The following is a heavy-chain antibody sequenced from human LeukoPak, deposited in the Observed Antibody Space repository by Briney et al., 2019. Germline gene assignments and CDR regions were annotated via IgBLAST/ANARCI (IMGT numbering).Heavy chain of an antibody. Sequence: SETLSLTCAVSGYSISSGYYWGWIRQPPGKGLEWIGSIYHSGSTYYNPSLKSRVTISVDTSKSQFSLKLSSVTAADTAVYYCARLTYGDYVWFDPWGQGTLVTVSS. J-gene: IGHJ5*02. CDR2: IYHSGST. CDR1: GYSISSGYY. CDR3: ARLTYGDYVWFDP. V-gene: IGHV4-38-2*01. D-gene: IGHD4-17*01.